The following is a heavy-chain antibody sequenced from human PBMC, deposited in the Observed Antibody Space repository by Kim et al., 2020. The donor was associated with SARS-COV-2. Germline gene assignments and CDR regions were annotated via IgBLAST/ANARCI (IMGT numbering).Heavy chain of an antibody. CDR1: GGSISSSSYY. CDR3: ARDTAAGPFDY. V-gene: IGHV4-39*07. Sequence: SETLSLTCTVSGGSISSSSYYWGWIRQPPGKGLEWIGRIYYSGSTYYNPSLKSRVTISVATSQNQFSLKLSSVTAADTAVYYCARDTAAGPFDYWGQGTLVTGAS. J-gene: IGHJ4*02. D-gene: IGHD6-13*01. CDR2: IYYSGST.